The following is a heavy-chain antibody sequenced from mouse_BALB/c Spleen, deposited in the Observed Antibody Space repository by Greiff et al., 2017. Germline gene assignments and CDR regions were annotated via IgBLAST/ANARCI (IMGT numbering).Heavy chain of an antibody. Sequence: VQLQQSGPGLVKPSQSLSLTCTVTGYSITSDYAWNWIRQFPGNKLEWMGYISYSGSTSYNPSLKSRISITRDTSKNQFFLQLNSVTTEDTATYYCARRGWEGYFDVWGAGTTVTVSS. CDR3: ARRGWEGYFDV. CDR1: GYSITSDYA. V-gene: IGHV3-2*02. CDR2: ISYSGST. D-gene: IGHD3-3*01. J-gene: IGHJ1*01.